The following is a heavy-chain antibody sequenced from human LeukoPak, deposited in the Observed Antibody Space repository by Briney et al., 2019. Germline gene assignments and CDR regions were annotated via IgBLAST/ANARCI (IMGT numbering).Heavy chain of an antibody. CDR1: GESISGFY. V-gene: IGHV4-59*01. CDR2: IYYSGST. CDR3: ARDRPVVVPAEVAFDI. Sequence: PSETLSLTCTVSGESISGFYWNWIRQPPGKGLEWIGYIYYSGSTNYNPSLKSRVTMSVDTSKNQFSLKLSSVTAADTAVYYCARDRPVVVPAEVAFDIWGQGTMVTVSS. J-gene: IGHJ3*02. D-gene: IGHD2-2*01.